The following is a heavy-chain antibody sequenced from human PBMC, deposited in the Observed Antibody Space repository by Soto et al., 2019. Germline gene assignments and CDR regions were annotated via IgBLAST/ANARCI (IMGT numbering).Heavy chain of an antibody. CDR1: GFTFSSYW. CDR2: IKQDGSEK. Sequence: EVQLVESGGGLVQPGGSLRLSCAASGFTFSSYWMSWVRQAPGKGLEWVANIKQDGSEKYYVDSVKGRFTISRDNAKNSLYLQMNSLRAEATAVYYCASAALGYCISTSCLGWFDPWGQGTLVTVSS. D-gene: IGHD2-2*03. V-gene: IGHV3-7*01. CDR3: ASAALGYCISTSCLGWFDP. J-gene: IGHJ5*02.